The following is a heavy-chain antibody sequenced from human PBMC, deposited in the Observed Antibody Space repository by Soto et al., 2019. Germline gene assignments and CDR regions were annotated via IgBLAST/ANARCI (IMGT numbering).Heavy chain of an antibody. V-gene: IGHV1-18*01. CDR2: ISAHNGNT. Sequence: QVHLVQSGAEVKKPGASVKVSCKASGYTFTSYGITWVRQAPGQGLEWMGWISAHNGNTDYAQKLQGRVIVTRDTSTITAYMELRTMVSDGTAVYYGARGRYVDYWGQGALVTVSS. CDR3: ARGRYVDY. D-gene: IGHD1-1*01. CDR1: GYTFTSYG. J-gene: IGHJ4*02.